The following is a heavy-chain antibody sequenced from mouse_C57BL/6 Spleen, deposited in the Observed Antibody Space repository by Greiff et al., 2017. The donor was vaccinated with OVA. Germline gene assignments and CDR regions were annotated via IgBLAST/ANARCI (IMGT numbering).Heavy chain of an antibody. J-gene: IGHJ2*01. V-gene: IGHV1-42*01. Sequence: EVQGVESGPELVKPGASVKISCKASGYSFTGYYMNWVKQSPEKSLEWIGEINPSTGGTTYNQKFKAKATLTVDKSSSTAYMQLKSLTSEDSAVYYCARSLSTVVNFDYWGKGTTLTVSS. CDR3: ARSLSTVVNFDY. CDR2: INPSTGGT. CDR1: GYSFTGYY. D-gene: IGHD1-1*01.